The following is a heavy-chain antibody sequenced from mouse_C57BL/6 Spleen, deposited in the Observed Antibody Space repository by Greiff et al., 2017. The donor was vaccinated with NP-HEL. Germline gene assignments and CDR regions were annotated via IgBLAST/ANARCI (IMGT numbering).Heavy chain of an antibody. CDR3: ARHEDGFDY. Sequence: EVKVVESGGDLVKPGGSLKLSCAASGFTFSSYGMSWVRQTPDKRLEWVATISSGGSYTYYPDSVKGRFTISRDNAKNTLYLQMSSLKSEDTAMYYCARHEDGFDYWGQGTTLTVSS. CDR1: GFTFSSYG. J-gene: IGHJ2*01. V-gene: IGHV5-6*01. CDR2: ISSGGSYT. D-gene: IGHD2-3*01.